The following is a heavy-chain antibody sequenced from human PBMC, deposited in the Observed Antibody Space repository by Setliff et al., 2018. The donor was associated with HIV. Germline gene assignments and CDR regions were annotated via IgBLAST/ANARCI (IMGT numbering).Heavy chain of an antibody. Sequence: ASVKVSCKASGYTFTGFYIHWVRQAPGKGLEWMGRINPNSGVTNSAQKFQGRVTMTRDTSISTAYLELSRLRYDDTAVYYCARDRNDLWSGTLSGLHAVDIWGQGTMVTVSS. V-gene: IGHV1-2*06. D-gene: IGHD3-3*01. CDR3: ARDRNDLWSGTLSGLHAVDI. CDR2: INPNSGVT. J-gene: IGHJ3*02. CDR1: GYTFTGFY.